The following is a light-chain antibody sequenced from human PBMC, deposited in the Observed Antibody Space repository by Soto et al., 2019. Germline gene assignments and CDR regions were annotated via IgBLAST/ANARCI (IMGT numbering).Light chain of an antibody. J-gene: IGLJ3*02. Sequence: SYELTQPPSVSVSPGQTARITCSGAALPKQYAYWYQQRPGQAPMVLMYKDSERPSGIPDRFSGSNSGTTVTLTITGVQAEDEADYYCQSADGSGAYVVFGGWTKLTVL. CDR1: ALPKQY. V-gene: IGLV3-25*02. CDR2: KDS. CDR3: QSADGSGAYVV.